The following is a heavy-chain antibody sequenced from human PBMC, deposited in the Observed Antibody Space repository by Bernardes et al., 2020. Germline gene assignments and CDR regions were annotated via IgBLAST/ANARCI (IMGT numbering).Heavy chain of an antibody. D-gene: IGHD6-13*01. V-gene: IGHV3-23*01. CDR1: GFTLRTYG. CDR2: INGDASDT. CDR3: ARRSAPGTYYFDY. Sequence: GRSLRLACAASGFTLRTYGMSWVRQAPGKGLEWVSSINGDASDTFYSDSVKGRFTISRDNSKNTVSLEMNSLRVEDAALYYCARRSAPGTYYFDYWGQGTLVPVSS. J-gene: IGHJ4*02.